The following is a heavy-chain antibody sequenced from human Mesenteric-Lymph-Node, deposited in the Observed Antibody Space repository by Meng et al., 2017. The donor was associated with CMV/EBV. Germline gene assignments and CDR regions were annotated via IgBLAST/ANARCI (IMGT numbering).Heavy chain of an antibody. CDR1: GGSFSGYY. V-gene: IGHV4-34*01. D-gene: IGHD4/OR15-4a*01. Sequence: SETLSLTCAVYGGSFSGYYWSWIRQPPGKGLEWIGEINHSGSTNYNPSLKSRVTISVDTSKNQFSLKLSSVTAADTAVYYCARHAYMVITLDVFDVWGQGTMVTVSS. J-gene: IGHJ3*01. CDR2: INHSGST. CDR3: ARHAYMVITLDVFDV.